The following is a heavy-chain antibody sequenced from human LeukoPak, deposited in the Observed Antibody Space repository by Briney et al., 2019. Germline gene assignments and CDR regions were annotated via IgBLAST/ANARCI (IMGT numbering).Heavy chain of an antibody. CDR3: ARDNYDYGDYYFDY. CDR2: ISSGSRSI. J-gene: IGHJ4*02. D-gene: IGHD4-17*01. Sequence: GGSLRLSCAVSGFTFSNYGMNWLRQAPGKGLEWVSFISSGSRSIFYADSVKGRFTISRDNAKNSLYLQTNSLRTEDTAVYYCARDNYDYGDYYFDYWGQGTLVTVSS. CDR1: GFTFSNYG. V-gene: IGHV3-21*01.